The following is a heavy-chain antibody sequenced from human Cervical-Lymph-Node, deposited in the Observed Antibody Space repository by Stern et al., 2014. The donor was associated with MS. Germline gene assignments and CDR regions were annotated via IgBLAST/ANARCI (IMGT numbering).Heavy chain of an antibody. CDR3: ARGVVSNRAAATLHNLFDP. J-gene: IGHJ5*02. V-gene: IGHV1-69*04. CDR1: GGTFSSSYA. D-gene: IGHD2-15*01. CDR2: IIPILGLA. Sequence: QDQLVQSGAEVKKPGSSMNVSCKTSGGTFSSSYAITWMRQAPGQGLEWMGRIIPILGLANYAQKCQGRVIITADKSTSTTYMELSSLRSEDTAVYYCARGVVSNRAAATLHNLFDPWGQGTLVTVSS.